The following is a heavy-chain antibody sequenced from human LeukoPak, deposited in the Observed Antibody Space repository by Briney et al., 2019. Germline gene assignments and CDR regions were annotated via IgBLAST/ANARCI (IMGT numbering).Heavy chain of an antibody. D-gene: IGHD3-10*01. V-gene: IGHV1-2*02. CDR2: INPNSGGT. CDR3: AGLWFGGTQPPFDP. Sequence: GASVKVSCKASGYTFTGYYMHWVRQAPGQGLEWMGWINPNSGGTNYAQKFQGRVTMTRDTSISTAYMELSSLRSEDTAVYYCAGLWFGGTQPPFDPWGQGTLVTVSS. CDR1: GYTFTGYY. J-gene: IGHJ5*02.